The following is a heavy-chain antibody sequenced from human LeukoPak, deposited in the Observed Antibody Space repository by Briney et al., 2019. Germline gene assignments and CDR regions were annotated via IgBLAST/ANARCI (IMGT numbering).Heavy chain of an antibody. CDR1: GGSFSGYY. V-gene: IGHV4-34*01. Sequence: PSETLSLTCAVYGGSFSGYYWSWIRRPPGKGLEWIGEINHSGSTNYNPSLKSRVTISVDTSKNQFSLKLSSVTAADTAVYYCASYLPMVQGNDAFDIWGQGTMVTVSS. D-gene: IGHD3-10*01. J-gene: IGHJ3*02. CDR3: ASYLPMVQGNDAFDI. CDR2: INHSGST.